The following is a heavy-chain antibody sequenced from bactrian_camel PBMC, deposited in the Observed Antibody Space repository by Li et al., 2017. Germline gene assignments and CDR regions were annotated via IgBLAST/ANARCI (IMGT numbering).Heavy chain of an antibody. Sequence: QVQLVESGGGLVQPGGSLRLSCAASGYTYNRNCMAWFRQAPGKGLEWVSIIVNGGGTTLYADSVKGRFTISKDNAKKTLYLQMNSLKPEDTGIYYCAAEVSCAWMPVFKRLDTVRYNYWGQGTQVTVS. CDR3: AAEVSCAWMPVFKRLDTVRYNY. CDR1: GYTYNRNC. J-gene: IGHJ4*01. D-gene: IGHD4*01. CDR2: IVNGGGTT. V-gene: IGHV3S1*01.